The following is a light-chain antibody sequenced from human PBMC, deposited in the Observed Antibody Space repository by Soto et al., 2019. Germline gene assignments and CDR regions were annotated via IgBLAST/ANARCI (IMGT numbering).Light chain of an antibody. CDR1: GGTIASNY. J-gene: IGLJ1*01. CDR2: EDS. Sequence: NFMLTQPHSVSESPGKTVTISCTRSGGTIASNYVQWYQQRPGSAPILVIYEDSQRPSGVPDRFSGSIDSSSNSASLTISGLKTDDEADYYCQSYGSGIHVVFGSGTKLTVL. V-gene: IGLV6-57*04. CDR3: QSYGSGIHVV.